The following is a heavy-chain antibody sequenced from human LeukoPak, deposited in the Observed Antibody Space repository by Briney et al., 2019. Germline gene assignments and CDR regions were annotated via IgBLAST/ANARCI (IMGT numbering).Heavy chain of an antibody. J-gene: IGHJ4*02. CDR2: ISYHNSHQ. V-gene: IGHV3-30*03. CDR3: ASDPPSPYQFDS. CDR1: GFTFSSYG. Sequence: GGSLRLSCAASGFTFSSYGMDWVRGAAGKGLEGVSIISYHNSHQYYADSLTRRFTISTHNSKSTLYLQLNSLRDEDTAVYYCASDPPSPYQFDSWGQGTLVTVSS. D-gene: IGHD2-2*01.